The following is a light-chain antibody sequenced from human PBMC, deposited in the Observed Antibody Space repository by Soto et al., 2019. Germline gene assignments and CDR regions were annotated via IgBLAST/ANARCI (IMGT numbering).Light chain of an antibody. CDR2: KAS. CDR1: QSVSTG. J-gene: IGKJ1*01. V-gene: IGKV1-5*03. Sequence: EIQMTQSPSTLSASVGDRVSIXCRASQSVSTGFGWCQQKPRKAPNHLIYKASSLESGGPSRFSGSGSGTEFTLTISRLQPDDFATYYRQQYNSYSWTFGQGTKVDIK. CDR3: QQYNSYSWT.